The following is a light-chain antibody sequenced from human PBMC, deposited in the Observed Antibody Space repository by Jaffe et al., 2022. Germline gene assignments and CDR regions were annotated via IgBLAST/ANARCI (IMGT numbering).Light chain of an antibody. CDR2: EGN. CDR3: CSNVGRSTSVV. V-gene: IGLV2-23*01. J-gene: IGLJ3*02. CDR1: SSDVGSYNL. Sequence: QSALTQPASVSGSPGQSITISCSGASSDVGSYNLVSWYQQHPGEAPKLIIYEGNKRPSGVSNRFSGSKSGNTASLTISGLQAEDEADYFCCSNVGRSTSVVFGGGTKLTVL.